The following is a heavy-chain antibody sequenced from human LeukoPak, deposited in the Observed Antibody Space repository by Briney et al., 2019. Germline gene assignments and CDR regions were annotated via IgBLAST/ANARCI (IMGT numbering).Heavy chain of an antibody. CDR2: IKSKTDGGTT. J-gene: IGHJ4*02. D-gene: IGHD3-9*01. Sequence: GGSLRLSCAASGFTFSNAWMSWVRQAPGKGLEWVGRIKSKTDGGTTDYAAPVKGRFTISRDDSKNTLYLQMNSLKTEDTAVYYCTTDRPDYDILTGLDYWGQGTLVTVSS. V-gene: IGHV3-15*01. CDR1: GFTFSNAW. CDR3: TTDRPDYDILTGLDY.